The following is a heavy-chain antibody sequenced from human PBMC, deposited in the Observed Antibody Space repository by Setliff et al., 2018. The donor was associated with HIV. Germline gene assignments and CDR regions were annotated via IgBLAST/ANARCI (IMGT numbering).Heavy chain of an antibody. CDR2: ISAYNGNT. CDR3: ARGDTTDMYYFDY. V-gene: IGHV1-18*01. CDR1: GYTFTSYG. J-gene: IGHJ4*02. Sequence: ASVKVSCKASGYTFTSYGITWVRQAPGQGLEWMGWISAYNGNTKYAQKFQDRVTMTTDTSTNTAYMELRSLRSADTAVYYCARGDTTDMYYFDYWGRGTLVTVSS. D-gene: IGHD1-26*01.